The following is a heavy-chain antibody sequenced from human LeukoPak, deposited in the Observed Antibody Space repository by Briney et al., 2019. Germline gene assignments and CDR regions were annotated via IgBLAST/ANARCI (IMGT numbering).Heavy chain of an antibody. V-gene: IGHV1-2*02. CDR2: INPNSGGT. CDR3: ARSPPYYDILTGYYSLYYFDY. J-gene: IGHJ4*02. Sequence: ASVKVSCKASGYTFTGYYMHWVRQAPGQGLEWMGWINPNSGGTNYAQKFQGRVTMTRDTSISTAYMELSRLRSDDTAVYYCARSPPYYDILTGYYSLYYFDYWGQGTLVTVSS. D-gene: IGHD3-9*01. CDR1: GYTFTGYY.